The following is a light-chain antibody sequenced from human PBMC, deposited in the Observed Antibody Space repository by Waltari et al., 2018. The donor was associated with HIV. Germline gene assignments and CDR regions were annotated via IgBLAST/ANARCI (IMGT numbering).Light chain of an antibody. CDR2: SVF. J-gene: IGKJ4*01. CDR1: QSISNY. V-gene: IGKV1-39*01. Sequence: DIHMTQSPSSLPAPLGATVIITCRANQSISNYLNWYQQKPGRAPNLLIYSVFNLQSGVPSRFSGSGSGTDFSLTIISLQPEDFATYYCQQSYSTLVTFGGGTKVEIK. CDR3: QQSYSTLVT.